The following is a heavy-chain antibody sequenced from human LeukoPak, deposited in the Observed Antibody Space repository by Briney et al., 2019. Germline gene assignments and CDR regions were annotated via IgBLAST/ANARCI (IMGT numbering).Heavy chain of an antibody. Sequence: ASVKVSCKASGYTFTSYDINWVRRATGQGLEWMGWMNPNSGNTGYAQKFQGRVTITRNTSISTAYMELSSLRSEDTAVYYCARESDLASIAARGLYDYWGQGTLVTVSS. J-gene: IGHJ4*02. V-gene: IGHV1-8*03. D-gene: IGHD6-6*01. CDR3: ARESDLASIAARGLYDY. CDR2: MNPNSGNT. CDR1: GYTFTSYD.